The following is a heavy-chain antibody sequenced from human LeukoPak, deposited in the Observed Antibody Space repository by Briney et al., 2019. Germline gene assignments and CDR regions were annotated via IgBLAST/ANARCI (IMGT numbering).Heavy chain of an antibody. J-gene: IGHJ4*02. Sequence: GGSLRLSCAASGFTFSSYAMSWVRQAPGKGLEWVSAISGSGGSTYYADSAKGRFTISRDNSKNTLYLQVNSLRAEDTAVYYCAKDLDGSGRYYADYWGQGTLVTVSS. CDR2: ISGSGGST. CDR3: AKDLDGSGRYYADY. V-gene: IGHV3-23*01. D-gene: IGHD3-10*01. CDR1: GFTFSSYA.